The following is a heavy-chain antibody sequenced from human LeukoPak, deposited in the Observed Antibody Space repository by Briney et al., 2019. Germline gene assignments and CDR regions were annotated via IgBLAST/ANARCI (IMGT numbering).Heavy chain of an antibody. CDR1: GFTFSSYS. V-gene: IGHV3-48*01. J-gene: IGHJ4*02. D-gene: IGHD3-10*01. Sequence: GGSLRLSCAASGFTFSSYSMNWVRQAPGKGLEWVSFISSGYSTIYYADSVKGRFTITRDNAKNSLYLQMSSLTAADTAVYYCARGLRPPFGIDYWGQGTLVTVSS. CDR3: ARGLRPPFGIDY. CDR2: ISSGYSTI.